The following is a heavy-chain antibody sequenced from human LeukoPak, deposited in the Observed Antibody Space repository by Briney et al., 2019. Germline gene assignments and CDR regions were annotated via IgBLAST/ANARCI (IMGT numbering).Heavy chain of an antibody. D-gene: IGHD3-10*01. Sequence: SETPSLTCTVSGGSISSYYWSWIRQPPGKGLEWIGYIYYSGSTNYNPSLKSRVTISVDTSKNQFSLKLSSVTAADTAVYYCATGVRGVTSFDYWGQGTLVTVSS. V-gene: IGHV4-59*08. J-gene: IGHJ4*02. CDR3: ATGVRGVTSFDY. CDR2: IYYSGST. CDR1: GGSISSYY.